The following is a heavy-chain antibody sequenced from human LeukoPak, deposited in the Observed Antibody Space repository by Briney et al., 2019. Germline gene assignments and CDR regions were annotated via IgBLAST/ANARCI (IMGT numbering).Heavy chain of an antibody. CDR2: IIPILGIA. D-gene: IGHD6-19*01. V-gene: IGHV1-69*04. Sequence: SVKVSCKASGGTFSSYAISWVRQAPGQGLEWMGRIIPILGIANYAQKFQGRVTITADKSTSTAYMELSSLRSEDTAVYYCAKVEDGWLAPYYWGQGTLVTVSS. CDR1: GGTFSSYA. CDR3: AKVEDGWLAPYY. J-gene: IGHJ4*02.